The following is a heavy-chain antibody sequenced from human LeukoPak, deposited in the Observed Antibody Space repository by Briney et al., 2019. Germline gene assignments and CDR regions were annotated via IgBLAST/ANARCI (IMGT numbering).Heavy chain of an antibody. J-gene: IGHJ4*02. V-gene: IGHV4-34*01. D-gene: IGHD1-26*01. Sequence: PSETLSLTCAVYGGSFSGYYWSWIRQPPGKGLEWIGEINHSGSTNYNPSLKSRVTISVDTSKNQFSLKLSSVTAADTAVYYCARGILGSGSYGEYWGQGTLVTVSS. CDR1: GGSFSGYY. CDR2: INHSGST. CDR3: ARGILGSGSYGEY.